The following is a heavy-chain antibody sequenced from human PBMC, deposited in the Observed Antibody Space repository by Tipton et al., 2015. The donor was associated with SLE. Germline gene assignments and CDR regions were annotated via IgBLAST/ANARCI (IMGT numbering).Heavy chain of an antibody. CDR1: GESFLGYF. Sequence: GLVKPSETLSLTCGVYGESFLGYFWTWIRQPPGKGLEWIGESIHSGTTNYNPSLKSRVSISVDTSKNQFSLKLSSVTAADTAVYYCARGYYGSGAFDLWGRGTLVTVSS. CDR3: ARGYYGSGAFDL. V-gene: IGHV4-34*01. J-gene: IGHJ2*01. D-gene: IGHD3-10*01. CDR2: SIHSGTT.